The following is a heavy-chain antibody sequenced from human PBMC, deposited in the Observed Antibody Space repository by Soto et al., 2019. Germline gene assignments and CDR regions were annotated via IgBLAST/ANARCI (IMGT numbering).Heavy chain of an antibody. CDR1: GYIFSDYG. CDR2: ISGYSGNA. J-gene: IGHJ4*02. Sequence: QVQLVQSGTEVKKPGASVKVSCKTSGYIFSDYGINWVRQAPGQGLEWMGWISGYSGNANLAQKFQGRVTMSRDTATRTAYMELRSLRSDDTAVYYCAKRTSGTTWGESDYWGQGTLVTVSS. D-gene: IGHD4-17*01. V-gene: IGHV1-18*04. CDR3: AKRTSGTTWGESDY.